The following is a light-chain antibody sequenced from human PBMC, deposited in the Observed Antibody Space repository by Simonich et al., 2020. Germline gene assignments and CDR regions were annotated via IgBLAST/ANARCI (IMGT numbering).Light chain of an antibody. J-gene: IGKJ4*01. CDR1: QSISSW. CDR3: LQHNSYPLT. V-gene: IGKV1-5*03. Sequence: DIQMTQSPSTLSASVGDRVTITSPADQSISSWLAWYQQKPGNAPKILIFKASSLERGVPSRFSGSGSGTEFTLTISSLQPDDFATYYCLQHNSYPLTFGGGTKVEIK. CDR2: KAS.